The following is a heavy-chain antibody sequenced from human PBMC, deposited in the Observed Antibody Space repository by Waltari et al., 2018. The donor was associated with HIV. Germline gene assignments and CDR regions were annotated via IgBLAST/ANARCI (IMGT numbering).Heavy chain of an antibody. J-gene: IGHJ6*02. Sequence: QVQLQQWGAGLLKPSETLSLTCAVYGGSFSGYYWSWIRQPPGKGLEWIGEINHSGSTNYNPSLNSRVTISVDTSKNQFSLKLSSVTAADTAVYYCARERVYCSSTSCYKGYYYYGMDVWGQGTTVTVSS. D-gene: IGHD2-2*02. CDR2: INHSGST. CDR1: GGSFSGYY. V-gene: IGHV4-34*01. CDR3: ARERVYCSSTSCYKGYYYYGMDV.